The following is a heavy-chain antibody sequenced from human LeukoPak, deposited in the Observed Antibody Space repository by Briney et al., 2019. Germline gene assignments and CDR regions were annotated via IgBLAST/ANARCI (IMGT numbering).Heavy chain of an antibody. D-gene: IGHD3-16*02. CDR2: IKQDGSEK. CDR3: ARAFSYDYVWGSYRSNWFDP. Sequence: GGSLRLSCAASGFTFSSYWMSWVRQAPGKGLEWVANIKQDGSEKYYVDSVKGRFTISRDNAKNSLYLQMNSLRAEDTAVYYCARAFSYDYVWGSYRSNWFDPWGQGTLVTVSS. V-gene: IGHV3-7*01. J-gene: IGHJ5*02. CDR1: GFTFSSYW.